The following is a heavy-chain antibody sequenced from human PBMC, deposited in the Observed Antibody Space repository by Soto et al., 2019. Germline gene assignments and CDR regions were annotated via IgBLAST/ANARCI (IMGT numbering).Heavy chain of an antibody. CDR1: GGTFSSYA. Sequence: SVKVSCKASGGTFSSYAISWVRQAPGQGLEWMGGIIPIFGTANYAQKFQGRVTITADESTSTAYMELSSLRSEDTAVYYCARGTEVWSGYYAPYYYYGMDVWGQGTTVTVSS. CDR2: IIPIFGTA. D-gene: IGHD3-3*01. CDR3: ARGTEVWSGYYAPYYYYGMDV. V-gene: IGHV1-69*13. J-gene: IGHJ6*02.